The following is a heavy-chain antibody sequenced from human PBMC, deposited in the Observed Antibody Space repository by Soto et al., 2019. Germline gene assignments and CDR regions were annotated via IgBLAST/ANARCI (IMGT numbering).Heavy chain of an antibody. D-gene: IGHD6-13*01. CDR1: GGSISSYY. CDR3: ARDSAGYSIDY. CDR2: IYYSGST. Sequence: PSETLSLTCTVSGGSISSYYWSWIRQPPGKGLEWIGYIYYSGSTNYNPSLKSRVTISVDSSKNQFSLKLNSVTAADTAVYYCARDSAGYSIDYWGQGALVTVSS. V-gene: IGHV4-59*12. J-gene: IGHJ4*02.